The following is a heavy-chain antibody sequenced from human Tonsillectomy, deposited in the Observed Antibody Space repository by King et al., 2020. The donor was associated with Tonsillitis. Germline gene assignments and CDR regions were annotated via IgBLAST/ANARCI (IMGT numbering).Heavy chain of an antibody. D-gene: IGHD3-10*01. Sequence: VQLVESGGGVVQPGRSLRLSCAASGFTFSSYGMHWVRQAPGKGLEWVAAISYDGSNKYYADSVKGRFTISRDNSKNTLYLQMNSLRAEDTAVYYCARAGRFGEAAPSDYWGQGTLVTVSS. CDR3: ARAGRFGEAAPSDY. V-gene: IGHV3-33*05. CDR2: ISYDGSNK. J-gene: IGHJ4*02. CDR1: GFTFSSYG.